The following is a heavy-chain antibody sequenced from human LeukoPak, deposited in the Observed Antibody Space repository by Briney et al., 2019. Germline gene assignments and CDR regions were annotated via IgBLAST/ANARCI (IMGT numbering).Heavy chain of an antibody. CDR3: VRDKGGYNF. J-gene: IGHJ4*02. CDR2: IDTDGETT. Sequence: GGSLRLSCAASGFTFNTYVMHWVRQAPGKGLVWVARIDTDGETTTYADSVNGRFTITRVNAKNMLYVQMNSLRAEDTAVYYCVRDKGGYNFWGQGTLVSVSS. V-gene: IGHV3-74*01. CDR1: GFTFNTYV. D-gene: IGHD5-18*01.